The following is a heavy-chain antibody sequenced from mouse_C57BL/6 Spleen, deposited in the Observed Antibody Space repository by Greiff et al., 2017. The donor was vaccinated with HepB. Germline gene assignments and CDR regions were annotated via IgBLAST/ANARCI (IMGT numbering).Heavy chain of an antibody. CDR2: IWSGGST. Sequence: VQLQQSGPGLVQPSQSLSITCTVSGFSLTSYGVHWVRQSPGKGLEWLGVIWSGGSTDYNAAFISRLSISKDNSKSQVFFKMNSLQADDTAIYYCARDHYYGSSSWYFDVWGTGTTVTVSS. V-gene: IGHV2-2*01. CDR1: GFSLTSYG. CDR3: ARDHYYGSSSWYFDV. J-gene: IGHJ1*03. D-gene: IGHD1-1*01.